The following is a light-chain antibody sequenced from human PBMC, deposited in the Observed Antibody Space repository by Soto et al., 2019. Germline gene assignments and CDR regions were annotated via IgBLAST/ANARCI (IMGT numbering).Light chain of an antibody. CDR2: GAS. V-gene: IGKV3-20*01. J-gene: IGKJ2*01. Sequence: EIVLTQSPGTLSLSPGERATLSCRASQSVSNNYLAWYQQRPGQAPRLLIYGASNRATGVPDRFSSTGSGTDFTLTISRLELEDFALYSCQQYGDSPIYTFGQGTKLEIK. CDR3: QQYGDSPIYT. CDR1: QSVSNNY.